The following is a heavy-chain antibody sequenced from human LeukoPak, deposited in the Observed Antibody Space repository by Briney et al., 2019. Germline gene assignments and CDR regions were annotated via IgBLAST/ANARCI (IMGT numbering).Heavy chain of an antibody. Sequence: GGSLRLSCAASGFTVSSNYMSWVRQAPGKGLEWVSIIYSGGSTFYADSVKGRFTISRDNSKNTLYLQMNSLRAEDTAVYYCARSGSYLSAFDIWGQETMVTVSS. CDR3: ARSGSYLSAFDI. CDR1: GFTVSSNY. J-gene: IGHJ3*02. V-gene: IGHV3-53*01. CDR2: IYSGGST. D-gene: IGHD1-26*01.